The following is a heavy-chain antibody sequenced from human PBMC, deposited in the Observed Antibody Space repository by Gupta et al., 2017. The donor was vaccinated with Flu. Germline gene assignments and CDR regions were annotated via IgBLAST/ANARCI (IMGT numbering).Heavy chain of an antibody. CDR1: ENIVSNAY. D-gene: IGHD2-15*01. Sequence: CVAPENIVSNAYIKWGRQAPGKGLEWVSVVNSGGTTYYADAVKGRFTVSRDKSKNTLYLQMNNLRAEDTAVYYCAGDPGSRNGMDVWGRGTTVIVSS. CDR2: VNSGGTT. CDR3: AGDPGSRNGMDV. J-gene: IGHJ6*04. V-gene: IGHV3-53*01.